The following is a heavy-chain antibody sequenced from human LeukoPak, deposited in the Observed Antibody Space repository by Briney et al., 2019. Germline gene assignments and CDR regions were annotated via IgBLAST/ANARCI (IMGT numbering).Heavy chain of an antibody. J-gene: IGHJ6*02. D-gene: IGHD5-12*01. CDR3: AGGPSGYGFMDV. V-gene: IGHV3-30*03. CDR1: GFTFSSYG. Sequence: GGSLRLSCAASGFTFSSYGMHWVRQAPGKGLEWVAVIGYDGSEKYYEDSVKGRLTISRENAKNTLSLEMKSLRLEDTAVYYCAGGPSGYGFMDVWGQGTTVTVSS. CDR2: IGYDGSEK.